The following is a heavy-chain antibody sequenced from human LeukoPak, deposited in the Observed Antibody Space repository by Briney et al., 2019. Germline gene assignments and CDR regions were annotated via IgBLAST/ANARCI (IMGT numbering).Heavy chain of an antibody. CDR2: ISYSGST. CDR1: GGSISSYY. V-gene: IGHV4-59*08. CDR3: ARHDAYYHGLDV. Sequence: PSETLSLTCTVSGGSISSYYWSWIRQPPGKGREWIGQISYSGSTNYNPSLESRVTISVDTSKNHFSLKLSSVTAADTAVYYCARHDAYYHGLDVWGQGTTVTVSS. J-gene: IGHJ6*02.